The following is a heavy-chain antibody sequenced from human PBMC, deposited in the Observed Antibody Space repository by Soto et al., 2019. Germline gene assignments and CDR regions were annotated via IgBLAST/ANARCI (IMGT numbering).Heavy chain of an antibody. CDR3: ASPGGIPAAGDDAYGV. CDR2: IYPGDSDT. Sequence: PGESLKISCKGSGYNFTNYWIGWVRQMPGKGLEWMGIIYPGDSDTRYSPSFQGQVTISADKSISTAYLQWSSLKASDTAMYYCASPGGIPAAGDDAYGVWGQGTMVTVSS. D-gene: IGHD6-13*01. V-gene: IGHV5-51*01. CDR1: GYNFTNYW. J-gene: IGHJ3*01.